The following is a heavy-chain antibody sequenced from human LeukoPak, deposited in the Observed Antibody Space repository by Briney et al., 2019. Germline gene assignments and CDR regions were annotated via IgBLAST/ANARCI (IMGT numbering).Heavy chain of an antibody. Sequence: GGSLRLSCAASGFTFSSYWMSWVRQAPGKGLQWVANIKQDGSDKYYVDSVKGRFTISRDNAKNSLNLQMSSLRAEDTAVYYCARETDGDPYYYGMDVWGQGTTVTVSS. D-gene: IGHD4-17*01. V-gene: IGHV3-7*01. J-gene: IGHJ6*02. CDR3: ARETDGDPYYYGMDV. CDR2: IKQDGSDK. CDR1: GFTFSSYW.